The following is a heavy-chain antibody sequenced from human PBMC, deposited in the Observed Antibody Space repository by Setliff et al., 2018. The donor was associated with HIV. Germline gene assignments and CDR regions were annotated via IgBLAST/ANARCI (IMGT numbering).Heavy chain of an antibody. CDR1: GFTFSSYW. Sequence: GGSLRLSCAASGFTFSSYWMSWVRQAPGKGLEWVANIKQDGSEKYYVDSMKGRFSISRDNAKNSLYLQMNSLRAEDTAVYYCARGPSLLLPKTWFGPWGQGTLVTVSS. D-gene: IGHD1-26*01. V-gene: IGHV3-7*01. CDR3: ARGPSLLLPKTWFGP. CDR2: IKQDGSEK. J-gene: IGHJ5*02.